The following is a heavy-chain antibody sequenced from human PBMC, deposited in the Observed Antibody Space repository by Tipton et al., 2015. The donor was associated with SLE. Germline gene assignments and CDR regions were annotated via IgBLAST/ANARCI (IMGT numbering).Heavy chain of an antibody. CDR1: GFTFNENA. CDR2: ILWSGDRI. Sequence: RSLRLSCEVSGFTFNENAMHWVRQAPGKGLEWVAAILWSGDRIDYADSVKGRFTISRDNAKNTLFLQMNSLRTEDTALYYCGKDMSPGGLDVWGHGTTVTVSS. CDR3: GKDMSPGGLDV. J-gene: IGHJ6*02. V-gene: IGHV3-9*01.